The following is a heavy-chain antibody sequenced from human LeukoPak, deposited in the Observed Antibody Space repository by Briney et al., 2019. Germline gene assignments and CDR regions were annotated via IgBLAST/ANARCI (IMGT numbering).Heavy chain of an antibody. V-gene: IGHV1-2*02. Sequence: ASVKVSCKTSGYTFSDYTINWVRQAPGQGLEWMGWINPNNGGTNYARGFQGRVTMTRDTSISTTYMELSRLRSDDTAVYYCARDRSSGWYSLYYYYYMDVWGKGTTVTISS. D-gene: IGHD6-19*01. J-gene: IGHJ6*03. CDR2: INPNNGGT. CDR3: ARDRSSGWYSLYYYYYMDV. CDR1: GYTFSDYT.